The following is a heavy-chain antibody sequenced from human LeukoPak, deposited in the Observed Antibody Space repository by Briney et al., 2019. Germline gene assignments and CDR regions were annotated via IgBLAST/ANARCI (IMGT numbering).Heavy chain of an antibody. D-gene: IGHD3-22*01. CDR3: ARGKRYYYDSSGYYTA. V-gene: IGHV4-4*02. CDR1: GGSISSNNW. CDR2: IYYSGST. J-gene: IGHJ5*02. Sequence: SGTLSLTCAVSGGSISSNNWWSWVRQPPGKGLEWIGSIYYSGSTYYNPSLKSRVTISVDTSKNQFSLKLSSVTAADTAVYYCARGKRYYYDSSGYYTAWSQGTLVTVSS.